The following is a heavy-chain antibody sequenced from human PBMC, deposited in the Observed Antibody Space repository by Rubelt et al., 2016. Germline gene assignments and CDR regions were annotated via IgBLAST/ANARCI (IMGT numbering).Heavy chain of an antibody. CDR1: GGSISSTAYY. Sequence: QLQLQLSGPRLVKPSETLSLTCTVSGGSISSTAYYWGWVRQPPGKGLEWIGSIYSGWGADCNPSLKSRVTISVDTSNHQFSLKLVSVTCADTAVYYCARVTYTGNYGRGWFDPWGQGTLVTVSS. J-gene: IGHJ5*02. CDR3: ARVTYTGNYGRGWFDP. CDR2: IYSGWGA. V-gene: IGHV4-39*01. D-gene: IGHD1-1*01.